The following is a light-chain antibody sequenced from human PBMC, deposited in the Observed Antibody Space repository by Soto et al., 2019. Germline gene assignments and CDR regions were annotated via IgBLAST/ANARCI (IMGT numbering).Light chain of an antibody. V-gene: IGKV1-39*01. CDR2: AAS. CDR1: QSISSY. J-gene: IGKJ2*01. Sequence: DMQMTQAPSSLSASVGDRLTITCRASQSISSYLNWFQQKPGKVPNLLIYAASSLQSGVPSRFSGSRSGTDFTLTISSLQPEDFATYYCQQSYSTPRTFGQGTKLEIK. CDR3: QQSYSTPRT.